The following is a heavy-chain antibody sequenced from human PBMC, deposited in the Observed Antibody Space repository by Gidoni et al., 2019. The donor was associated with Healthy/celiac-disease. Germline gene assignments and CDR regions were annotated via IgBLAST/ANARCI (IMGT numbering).Heavy chain of an antibody. CDR3: AKSVVAATRMGWFDP. CDR1: AFAFDDYA. J-gene: IGHJ5*02. D-gene: IGHD2-15*01. CDR2: ISWNSGSI. V-gene: IGHV3-9*01. Sequence: EVQLVESGGGLVPPGRSLSISCSPSAFAFDDYAMHWFRQAPGKGVEWVSGISWNSGSIGDADSVKGRFTISRDNAKNSLYLQMNSLRAEDTALYYCAKSVVAATRMGWFDPWGQGTLVTVSS.